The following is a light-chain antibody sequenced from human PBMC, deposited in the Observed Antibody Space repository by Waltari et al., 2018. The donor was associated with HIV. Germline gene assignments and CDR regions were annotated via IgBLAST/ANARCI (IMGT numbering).Light chain of an antibody. Sequence: DIQLNQSPASLSASVGDRVTSTCRASQTINSSLTLYQQKPGKATNLLIYAASSLQSVVPSRFSGSGSGTDFTLTISSLQPEDFATYFCQQSYSTPRTFGQVTKLEIK. J-gene: IGKJ2*01. CDR1: QTINSS. V-gene: IGKV1-39*01. CDR3: QQSYSTPRT. CDR2: AAS.